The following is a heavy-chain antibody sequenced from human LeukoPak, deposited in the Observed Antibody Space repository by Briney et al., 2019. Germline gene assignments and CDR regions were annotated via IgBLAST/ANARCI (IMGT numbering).Heavy chain of an antibody. Sequence: GGSLRLSCAASGFTFSSYSMNWVRQAPGKGLEWVSSISSSSSYIYYADSVKGRFTISRDNAKNSLYLQMNSLGAEDSAVYYCARGASEYYYDSSGSELGYWGQGTLVTVSS. V-gene: IGHV3-21*01. J-gene: IGHJ4*02. CDR1: GFTFSSYS. D-gene: IGHD3-22*01. CDR2: ISSSSSYI. CDR3: ARGASEYYYDSSGSELGY.